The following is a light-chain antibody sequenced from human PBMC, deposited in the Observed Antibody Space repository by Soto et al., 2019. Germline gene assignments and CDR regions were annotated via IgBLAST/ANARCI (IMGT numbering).Light chain of an antibody. CDR1: SGHSSYA. CDR2: LNSDGSH. V-gene: IGLV4-69*01. CDR3: QTWGTGPVV. J-gene: IGLJ2*01. Sequence: QPVLTQSPSASASLGASVKVTCTLSSGHSSYAIAWHQQQPEKGPRYLMKLNSDGSHSKGDGIPDRFSGSSSGAERYLTISSLQSEDEADYYCQTWGTGPVVFGGGTKVTVL.